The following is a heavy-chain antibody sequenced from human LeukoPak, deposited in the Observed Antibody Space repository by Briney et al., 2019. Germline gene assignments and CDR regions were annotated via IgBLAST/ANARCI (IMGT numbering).Heavy chain of an antibody. Sequence: GGSLRLSCAASGFTFSSYEMNWVRQAPGKGLEWVSYISSSGSTIYYADSVKGRFTISRDNAKNSLYLQMNSLRAEDTAVYYCASFPTTVADDYFDYWGQGTLVTVYS. CDR2: ISSSGSTI. D-gene: IGHD4-17*01. J-gene: IGHJ4*02. V-gene: IGHV3-48*03. CDR3: ASFPTTVADDYFDY. CDR1: GFTFSSYE.